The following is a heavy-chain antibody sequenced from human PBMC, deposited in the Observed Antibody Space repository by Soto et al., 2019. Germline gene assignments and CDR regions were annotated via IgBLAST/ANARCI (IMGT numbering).Heavy chain of an antibody. CDR1: GGTFSSYA. CDR3: ARGGNYDILAGYQYYFDY. Sequence: QVQLVQSGAEVKKPGSSVKVSCKASGGTFSSYAISWVRQAPGQGLEWMGGIIPIFGTSNYAQKFQGRVTITADESTSTAYMELSSLRSEDTAVYYCARGGNYDILAGYQYYFDYWGQGTLVTVSS. CDR2: IIPIFGTS. D-gene: IGHD3-9*01. J-gene: IGHJ4*02. V-gene: IGHV1-69*12.